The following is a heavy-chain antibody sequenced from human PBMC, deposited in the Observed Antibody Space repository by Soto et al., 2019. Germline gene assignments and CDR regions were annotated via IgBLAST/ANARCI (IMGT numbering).Heavy chain of an antibody. V-gene: IGHV3-48*02. Sequence: QPGGSLRLSCAASGFTFSSYSMNWVRQAPGKGLEWVSYISSSSSTIYYADSVKGRFTISRDNAKNSLYLQMNSLRDEDTAVYYCARDPEYYYDSSGPRGTWGQGTMVTVSS. CDR3: ARDPEYYYDSSGPRGT. D-gene: IGHD3-22*01. CDR1: GFTFSSYS. CDR2: ISSSSSTI. J-gene: IGHJ3*01.